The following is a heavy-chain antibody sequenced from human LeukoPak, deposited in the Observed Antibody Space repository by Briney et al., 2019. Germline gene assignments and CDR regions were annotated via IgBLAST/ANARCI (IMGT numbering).Heavy chain of an antibody. CDR3: ARDLGSSWAQ. J-gene: IGHJ4*02. CDR2: INHSGST. Sequence: KPSETLSLTCAVYGGSFSGYYWSWIRQPPGKGLEWIGEINHSGSTNYIPSLKSRVTISVDTSKNQFSLKLSSVTAADTAVYYCARDLGSSWAQWGQGTLVTVSS. V-gene: IGHV4-34*01. D-gene: IGHD6-13*01. CDR1: GGSFSGYY.